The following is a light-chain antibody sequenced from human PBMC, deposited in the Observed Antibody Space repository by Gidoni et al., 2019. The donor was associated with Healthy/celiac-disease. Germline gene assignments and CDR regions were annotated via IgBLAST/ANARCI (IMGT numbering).Light chain of an antibody. CDR3: QQYGSSSWT. CDR1: QSVSSSY. CDR2: GAS. J-gene: IGKJ1*01. V-gene: IGKV3-20*01. Sequence: EIVLTPSPDTLSLSPGERATLSCRASQSVSSSYLAWYQQKPGQAPRLLIYGASSRATGIPDMFSGSGSGTDFTLTISRLEPEDFAVYYCQQYGSSSWTFGQGTKVEIK.